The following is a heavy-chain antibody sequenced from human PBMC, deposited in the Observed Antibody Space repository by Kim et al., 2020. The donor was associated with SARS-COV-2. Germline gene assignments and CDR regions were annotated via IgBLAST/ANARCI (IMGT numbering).Heavy chain of an antibody. Sequence: SETLSLTCAVYGGSFSGYYWSWIRHPPGKGLEWIGEINHSGSTNYNPSLKSRVTISVDTSKNQFSLKLSSVTAADTAVYYCARGTAVVVVAATQANWFDPWGQGTLVTVSS. CDR1: GGSFSGYY. J-gene: IGHJ5*02. CDR3: ARGTAVVVVAATQANWFDP. D-gene: IGHD2-15*01. V-gene: IGHV4-34*01. CDR2: INHSGST.